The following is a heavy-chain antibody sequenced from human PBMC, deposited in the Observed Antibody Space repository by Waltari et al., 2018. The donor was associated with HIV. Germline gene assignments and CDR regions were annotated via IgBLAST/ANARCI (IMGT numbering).Heavy chain of an antibody. CDR3: TTDEFYYGNSGYFDY. CDR1: GFTFSNAW. V-gene: IGHV3-15*05. CDR2: IKSKADGGTT. J-gene: IGHJ4*02. D-gene: IGHD3-22*01. Sequence: DLVKPGGCLRLSCAASGFTFSNAWMSWVRQAPGKGPEWVGRIKSKADGGTTDYAAPVKGRFTISRDDSKNTLYLQMNSLRFEDTAVYYCTTDEFYYGNSGYFDYWGQGTLVTISS.